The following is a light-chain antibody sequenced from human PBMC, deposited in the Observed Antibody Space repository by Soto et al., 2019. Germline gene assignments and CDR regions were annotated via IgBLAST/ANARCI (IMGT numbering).Light chain of an antibody. V-gene: IGKV1-39*01. J-gene: IGKJ2*01. CDR3: QQSFSAPRT. CDR1: ETIIDY. Sequence: DIQISQSPSSLSASVGDSVTITCRASETIIDYLNWYQQQPGEAPKLLIFSASSLHSGVPSRFRGSGSGTHFTLTISSLQPEDFATYFCQQSFSAPRTFGQGTKL. CDR2: SAS.